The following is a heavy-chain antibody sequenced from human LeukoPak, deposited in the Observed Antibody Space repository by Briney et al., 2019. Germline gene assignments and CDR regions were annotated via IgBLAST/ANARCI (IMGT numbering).Heavy chain of an antibody. CDR2: ISYDGSNK. V-gene: IGHV3-30*18. Sequence: GGSLRLSCAASEFTFSDFYMRWIRQAPGKGLEWVAVISYDGSNKYYADSVKGRFTISRDNSKNTLYLQMNSLRAEDTAVYYCAQVPRDDGDFWGQGTLVTVSS. CDR1: EFTFSDFY. D-gene: IGHD1-1*01. J-gene: IGHJ4*02. CDR3: AQVPRDDGDF.